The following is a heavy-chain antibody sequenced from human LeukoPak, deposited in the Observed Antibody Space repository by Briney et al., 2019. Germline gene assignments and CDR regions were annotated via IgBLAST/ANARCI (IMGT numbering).Heavy chain of an antibody. V-gene: IGHV3-7*01. CDR3: ARGEYGSGSYHIDY. D-gene: IGHD3-10*01. CDR2: IRQDGSQK. J-gene: IGHJ4*02. CDR1: GFTFGDYA. Sequence: GGSLRLSCTASGFTFGDYAMSWVRQAPGKGLEWVATIRQDGSQKYYVDSVKGRFTISRDNAKNSLYLQMNSRRAEDTAVYYCARGEYGSGSYHIDYWGQGTLVTVSS.